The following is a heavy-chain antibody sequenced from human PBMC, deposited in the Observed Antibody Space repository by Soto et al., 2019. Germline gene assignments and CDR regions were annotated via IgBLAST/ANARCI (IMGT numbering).Heavy chain of an antibody. CDR2: SYYRGNT. V-gene: IGHV4-61*01. Sequence: QVQLQESGPGLVKPSETLSLTCNVSGVSVTSGSSYWSWIRQFPGKGLEWIVYSYYRGNTNYNPSLDTRVSISLDTSKNQFSLKLSSVTAADTAVYFCARDSTLRGGVVGGVLDYWGQGILVTVSS. D-gene: IGHD3-10*01. J-gene: IGHJ4*02. CDR3: ARDSTLRGGVVGGVLDY. CDR1: GVSVTSGSSY.